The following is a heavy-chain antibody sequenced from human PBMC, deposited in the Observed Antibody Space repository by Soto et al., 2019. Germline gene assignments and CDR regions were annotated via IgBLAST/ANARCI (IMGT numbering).Heavy chain of an antibody. CDR1: GGSINSGGYY. Sequence: QVKLQESGPGLVKPSQTLSLTCTVSGGSINSGGYYWSWIRQHPGKGLEWVGYIYYSVNTYYNPSLKSRVTXSLAXSXNQPSLELSSVTAADTAVYYCAREGVDYNDCSGYWVRYGLDVWGQGTTVTVSS. D-gene: IGHD3-22*01. V-gene: IGHV4-31*03. CDR3: AREGVDYNDCSGYWVRYGLDV. J-gene: IGHJ6*02. CDR2: IYYSVNT.